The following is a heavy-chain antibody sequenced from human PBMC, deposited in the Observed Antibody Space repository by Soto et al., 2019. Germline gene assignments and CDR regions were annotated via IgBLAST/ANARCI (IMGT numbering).Heavy chain of an antibody. J-gene: IGHJ5*02. V-gene: IGHV1-69*02. Sequence: MFSPRHSTEKGLEWMGRIIPILGIANYAQKFQGRVTITADKSKNQFSLKLSSVTAADTAVYYCARQPTTADIDLWFDPWGQGTLVTVSS. D-gene: IGHD2-2*01. CDR2: IIPILGIA. CDR3: ARQPTTADIDLWFDP.